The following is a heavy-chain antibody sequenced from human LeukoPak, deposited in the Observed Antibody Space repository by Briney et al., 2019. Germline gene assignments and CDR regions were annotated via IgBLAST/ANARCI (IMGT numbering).Heavy chain of an antibody. V-gene: IGHV3-33*01. CDR1: GFTFSSYG. D-gene: IGHD5-24*01. CDR2: IWYDGSNK. CDR3: ARRDGYNYSLDY. J-gene: IGHJ4*02. Sequence: PGGSLRLSCAASGFTFSSYGMHWVRQAPGKGLEWVAVIWYDGSNKYYADSVKGRFTISRDNSKNTLYLQMNSLRAEDTAMYYCARRDGYNYSLDYWGQGTLVTVSS.